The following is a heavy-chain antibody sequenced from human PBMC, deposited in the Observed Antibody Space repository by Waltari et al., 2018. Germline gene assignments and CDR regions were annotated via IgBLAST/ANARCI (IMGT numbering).Heavy chain of an antibody. CDR2: VDSEEGAT. V-gene: IGHV1-24*01. J-gene: IGHJ3*02. CDR3: ATEDLENVGGRTYAAFHI. CDR1: GYTLTDIS. Sequence: QVQLLQSGAEVKKPGASVKVSCKVSGYTLTDISIHWVRQAPGTGLEWMGGVDSEEGATNCEQKFQGRLPLTEDTTTETAYLEVSSLRSEDTAVYYCATEDLENVGGRTYAAFHIWGHGTMVTVSS. D-gene: IGHD3-16*01.